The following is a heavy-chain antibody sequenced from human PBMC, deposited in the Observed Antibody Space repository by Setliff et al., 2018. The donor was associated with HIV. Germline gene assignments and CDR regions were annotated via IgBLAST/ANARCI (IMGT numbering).Heavy chain of an antibody. V-gene: IGHV4-38-2*02. D-gene: IGHD1-26*01. CDR3: ARPYIGSSSWYFEY. CDR1: GVSVTHAYY. Sequence: SETLSLTCKVSGVSVTHAYYWGWIRQPPGKGLEWIGNLFHSGNTYYSPSLGSRATISVDTSKNQFSLKLSSVTAADTAVYYCARPYIGSSSWYFEYWSPGTLVTVSS. CDR2: LFHSGNT. J-gene: IGHJ4*02.